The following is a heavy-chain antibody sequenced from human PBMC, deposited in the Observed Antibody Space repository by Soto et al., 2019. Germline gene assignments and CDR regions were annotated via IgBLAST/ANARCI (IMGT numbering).Heavy chain of an antibody. CDR2: INPNNGNT. Sequence: ASVKVSCKASGYTFTSYDINWVRRATGQGLEWMGWINPNNGNTSYAQKFQDRVSMTIDTSTGTAYMELRSLTSDDTAIYYCAKNGQPPYYYYGLDVWGQGTKVTVSS. V-gene: IGHV1-8*01. CDR3: AKNGQPPYYYYGLDV. D-gene: IGHD2-8*01. CDR1: GYTFTSYD. J-gene: IGHJ6*02.